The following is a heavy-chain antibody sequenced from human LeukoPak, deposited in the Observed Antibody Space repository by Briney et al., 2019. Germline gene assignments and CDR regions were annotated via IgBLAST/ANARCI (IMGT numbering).Heavy chain of an antibody. J-gene: IGHJ5*02. CDR2: ISAYNGNT. V-gene: IGHV1-18*01. D-gene: IGHD3-10*01. CDR1: GYTFTSYG. Sequence: ASVKVSCKASGYTFTSYGISWVRRAPGQGLEWMGWISAYNGNTNYAQKLQGRVTMTTDTSTSTAYMELRSLRSDDTAVYYCARDSNLLWFGELVGWFDPWGQGTLVTVSS. CDR3: ARDSNLLWFGELVGWFDP.